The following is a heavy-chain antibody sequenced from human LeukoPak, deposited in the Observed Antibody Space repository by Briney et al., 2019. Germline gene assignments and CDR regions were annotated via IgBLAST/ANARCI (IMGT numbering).Heavy chain of an antibody. Sequence: GESLKISCKGSGYSFTNHWIGWVRQMPGKGLEWMGIIYPGDSDTRYSPSFQGQIPISADKSIGTAYLQWSSLKASDAAMYYCARLPQWGGTYHFDYWRQGTLLTVS. CDR1: GYSFTNHW. CDR2: IYPGDSDT. V-gene: IGHV5-51*01. D-gene: IGHD1-26*01. CDR3: ARLPQWGGTYHFDY. J-gene: IGHJ4*02.